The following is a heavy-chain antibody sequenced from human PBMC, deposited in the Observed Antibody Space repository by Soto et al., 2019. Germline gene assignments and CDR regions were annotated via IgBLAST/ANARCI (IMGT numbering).Heavy chain of an antibody. CDR2: ISAYNGNT. CDR1: GYTFTSYG. J-gene: IGHJ5*02. CDR3: ARDESLSTTYVWFDP. D-gene: IGHD4-17*01. Sequence: ASVKVSCKASGYTFTSYGISWVRQAPGQGLEWMGWISAYNGNTNYAQKLQGRVTMTTDTSTSTAYMELRSLRSDDTAVYYCARDESLSTTYVWFDPWGQGTLVTVSS. V-gene: IGHV1-18*01.